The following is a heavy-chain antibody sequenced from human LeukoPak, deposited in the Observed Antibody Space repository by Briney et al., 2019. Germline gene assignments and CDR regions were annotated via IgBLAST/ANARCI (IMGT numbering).Heavy chain of an antibody. CDR2: IYYSGST. CDR3: AGGSGIRRNWFDP. V-gene: IGHV4-39*07. CDR1: GGSISSSSYY. J-gene: IGHJ5*02. Sequence: SETLSLTCTVSGGSISSSSYYWGWLRQPPGTGLEWIANIYYSGSTYYNPSLKSRVTISVDTSKNQFSLKLSSVTAAGTAVYYCAGGSGIRRNWFDPWGQGTLVTVSS. D-gene: IGHD3-10*01.